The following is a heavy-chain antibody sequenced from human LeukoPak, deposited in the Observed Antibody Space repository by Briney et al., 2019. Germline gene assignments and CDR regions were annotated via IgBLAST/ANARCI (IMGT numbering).Heavy chain of an antibody. CDR1: GFTFSSYG. V-gene: IGHV3-30*18. CDR3: AKTPTPILRRDSTEVYFDY. D-gene: IGHD5-24*01. CDR2: ISYDGSNK. Sequence: PGRSLRLSCAASGFTFSSYGMHWVRQAPGKGLEWVAAISYDGSNKYYADSVKGRFTISRDNSKNTLYLQMNSLRAEDTAVYYCAKTPTPILRRDSTEVYFDYWDQGTLVTVSS. J-gene: IGHJ4*02.